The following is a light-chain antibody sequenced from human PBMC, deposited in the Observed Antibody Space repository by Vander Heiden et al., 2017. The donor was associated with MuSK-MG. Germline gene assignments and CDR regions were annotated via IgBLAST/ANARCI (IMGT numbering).Light chain of an antibody. CDR2: SGN. CDR3: AAWDDSLNTYV. CDR1: KSNIGSDT. J-gene: IGLJ1*01. Sequence: QSALTQPPQAPGTLRPRVSPSCSENKSNIGSDTVNWYQHLTGSAPRLLICSGNQRPSGVPDRFSNSRSGTSASLTIGGLQSEDEADYYCAAWDDSLNTYVFGSGTKVTVL. V-gene: IGLV1-44*01.